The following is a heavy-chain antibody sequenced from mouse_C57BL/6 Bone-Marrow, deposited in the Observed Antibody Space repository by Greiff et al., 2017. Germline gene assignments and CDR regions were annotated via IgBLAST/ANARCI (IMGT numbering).Heavy chain of an antibody. CDR1: GFNIKDDY. J-gene: IGHJ3*01. CDR3: TTWGYYGRKYWFAY. V-gene: IGHV14-4*01. CDR2: IDPENGDT. Sequence: EVQLQQSGAELVRPGASVKLSCTASGFNIKDDYMHWVKQRPEQGLEWIGWIDPENGDTEYASKFQGKATITADTSSNTAYLQLSSLTSEDTAVYYCTTWGYYGRKYWFAYWGQGTLVTVSA. D-gene: IGHD1-1*01.